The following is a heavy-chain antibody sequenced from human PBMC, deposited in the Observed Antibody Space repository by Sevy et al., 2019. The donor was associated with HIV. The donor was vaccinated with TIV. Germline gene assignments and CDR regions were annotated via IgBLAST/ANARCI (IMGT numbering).Heavy chain of an antibody. D-gene: IGHD2-2*01. J-gene: IGHJ2*01. CDR2: IHYTGST. V-gene: IGHV4-59*01. CDR3: ARDWGTPAAHYWYFDL. Sequence: SETLSLTCTVSAVSITDYYWSWIRQPPGKGLEWIANIHYTGSTNYKPSLQSRVTISVDTSKNQFSLKLNSVTAADTAVYYCARDWGTPAAHYWYFDLWGRGTLDTVSS. CDR1: AVSITDYY.